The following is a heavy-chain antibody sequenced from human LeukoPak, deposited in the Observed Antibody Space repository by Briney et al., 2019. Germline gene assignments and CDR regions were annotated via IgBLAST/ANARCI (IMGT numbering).Heavy chain of an antibody. D-gene: IGHD3-10*01. CDR3: AKANMVRGVTLKFDY. CDR2: ISGSGAST. Sequence: QPGGSLRLSCAASGFTFSSYAMTWVRQAPGKGLERVSGISGSGASTSYADSVKGRFTISRDNSKNTLYLEMNSLRAEDTAVYYCAKANMVRGVTLKFDYWGQGTLVTVSS. J-gene: IGHJ4*02. CDR1: GFTFSSYA. V-gene: IGHV3-23*01.